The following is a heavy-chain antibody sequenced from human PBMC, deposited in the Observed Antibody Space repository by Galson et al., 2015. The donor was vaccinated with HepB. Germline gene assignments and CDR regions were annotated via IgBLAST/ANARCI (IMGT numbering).Heavy chain of an antibody. CDR3: VVVPAAGGWFDP. J-gene: IGHJ5*02. V-gene: IGHV4-30-4*01. CDR2: IYYSGST. Sequence: TLSLTCTVSGGSISSGDYYWSWIRQSPGKGLEWIGYIYYSGSTYYNPSLKSRVTISVDTSKNQFSLKLSSVTAADTAVYYCVVVPAAGGWFDPWGQGTLVTVSS. CDR1: GGSISSGDYY. D-gene: IGHD2-2*01.